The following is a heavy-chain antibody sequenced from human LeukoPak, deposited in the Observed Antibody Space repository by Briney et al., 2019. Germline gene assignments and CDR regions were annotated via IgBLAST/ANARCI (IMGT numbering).Heavy chain of an antibody. D-gene: IGHD4-17*01. V-gene: IGHV1-46*01. J-gene: IGHJ3*02. Sequence: ASVKVSCKASGYTFTSYYMHWVRQAPGQGLEWMGIINPSGGSTSYAQKFQGRVTMTRDTSTSTVYMELSSLRSEDTAVYYCAKDLPVTTWVDAFDIWSQGTMVTVSS. CDR1: GYTFTSYY. CDR3: AKDLPVTTWVDAFDI. CDR2: INPSGGST.